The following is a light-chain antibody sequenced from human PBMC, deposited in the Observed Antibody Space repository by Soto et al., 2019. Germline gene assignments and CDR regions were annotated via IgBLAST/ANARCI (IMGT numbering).Light chain of an antibody. Sequence: DIQMTQSPSTLSASIGDRVTITCRASESIRTWLAWYQHKPGKAPKFLIYDASTLERGVPSRFSGSGSGTEFTLTISSLQPDDFATYYCQQYNNYPRTFGQGTKVEIK. CDR3: QQYNNYPRT. J-gene: IGKJ1*01. CDR2: DAS. CDR1: ESIRTW. V-gene: IGKV1-5*01.